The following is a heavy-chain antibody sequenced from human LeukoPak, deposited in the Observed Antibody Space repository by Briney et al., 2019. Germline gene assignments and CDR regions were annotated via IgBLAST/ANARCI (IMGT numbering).Heavy chain of an antibody. CDR1: RFTSSNYW. D-gene: IGHD3-3*02. V-gene: IGHV3-7*05. J-gene: IGHJ5*02. Sequence: GGSLRLSCAASRFTSSNYWMGWVRQAPGTGLEWVGSIKEDGSETHYVDSVKGRFTISRANSENSLSLQMNGLRAEDTAVYYCAPAQSFTFDPWGQGIVVTVSS. CDR2: IKEDGSET. CDR3: APAQSFTFDP.